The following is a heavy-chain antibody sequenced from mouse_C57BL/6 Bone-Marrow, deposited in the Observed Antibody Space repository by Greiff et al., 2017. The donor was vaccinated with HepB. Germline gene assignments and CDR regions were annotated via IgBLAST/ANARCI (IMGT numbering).Heavy chain of an antibody. Sequence: QVQLQQSGAELVKPGASVKLSCKASGYTFTSYWMHWVKQRPGQGLEWIGMIHPNSGSTNYNEKFKSKATLTVDKSSSTAYMQLSSLTSEDSAVYDCARGWLLRSYAMDYWGQGTSVTVSS. V-gene: IGHV1-64*01. CDR2: IHPNSGST. CDR1: GYTFTSYW. J-gene: IGHJ4*01. CDR3: ARGWLLRSYAMDY. D-gene: IGHD2-3*01.